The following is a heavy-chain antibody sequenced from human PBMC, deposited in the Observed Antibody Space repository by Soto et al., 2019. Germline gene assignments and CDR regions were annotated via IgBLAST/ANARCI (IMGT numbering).Heavy chain of an antibody. CDR2: IYYSGST. V-gene: IGHV4-31*03. J-gene: IGHJ3*02. CDR1: GGSVSSGAYY. Sequence: SETLSLTCTLSGGSVSSGAYYWTWIRQRPGKGLEWIGYIYYSGSTYYSPSLKSRLSISLDTSKNQFSLRLSSVTAADTAMYYCARARLRAVYAFDIWGQGTMVTVSS. CDR3: ARARLRAVYAFDI. D-gene: IGHD5-12*01.